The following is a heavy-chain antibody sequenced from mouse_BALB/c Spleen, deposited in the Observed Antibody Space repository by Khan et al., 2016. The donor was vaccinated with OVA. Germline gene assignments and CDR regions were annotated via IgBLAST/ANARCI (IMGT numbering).Heavy chain of an antibody. Sequence: VQLQESGPVVVRPGASVKMSCKASGYTFSSYWMYWVKQRSGQGLESIGMIDPSSSETRLNQDFTDKATLNVDKSSNTAYMQFSSLTSEDSAVYYCARAGYAAFAYWGQGTLVTVSA. V-gene: IGHV1-61*01. J-gene: IGHJ3*01. CDR3: ARAGYAAFAY. CDR1: GYTFSSYW. CDR2: IDPSSSET.